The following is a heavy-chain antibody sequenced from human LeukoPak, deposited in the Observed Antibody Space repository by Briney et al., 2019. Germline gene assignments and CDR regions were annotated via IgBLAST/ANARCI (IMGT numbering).Heavy chain of an antibody. D-gene: IGHD2-2*01. CDR3: ARTPYCSSTSCYSSFDY. CDR2: INAGNGNT. V-gene: IGHV1-3*01. Sequence: ASVKVSCKASGYTFTSYAMHWVRQAPGQRLEWMGWINAGNGNTKYSQKFQGRVTITRDTSASTAYMELKSLRSDDTAVYYCARTPYCSSTSCYSSFDYWGQGTLVTVSS. CDR1: GYTFTSYA. J-gene: IGHJ4*02.